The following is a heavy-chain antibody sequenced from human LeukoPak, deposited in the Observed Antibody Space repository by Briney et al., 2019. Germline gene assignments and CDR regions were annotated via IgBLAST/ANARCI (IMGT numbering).Heavy chain of an antibody. CDR2: ISYDGSNK. V-gene: IGHV3-30-3*01. Sequence: GRSLGLSCAASGFTFSSYAMHWVRQAPGKGLEWVAVISYDGSNKYYADSVKGRFTISRDNSKNTLYLQMNSLRAEDTAVYYCARDREMATISYFDYWGQGTLVTVSS. D-gene: IGHD5-24*01. J-gene: IGHJ4*02. CDR3: ARDREMATISYFDY. CDR1: GFTFSSYA.